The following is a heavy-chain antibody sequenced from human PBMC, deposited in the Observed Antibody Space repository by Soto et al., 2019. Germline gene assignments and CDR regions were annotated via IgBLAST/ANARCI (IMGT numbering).Heavy chain of an antibody. D-gene: IGHD3-22*01. CDR3: AKEIVAGAYVETSAFDF. CDR2: IDGSGGDR. V-gene: IGHV3-23*01. J-gene: IGHJ4*02. CDR1: GFTFSSYA. Sequence: EVQLLESGGDLVQPGGSLRLSCAASGFTFSSYAMGWVRQAPGTGLAWVAVIDGSGGDRSLADSVKGRFTISRDNSKNTLYWQTDRLRVEDTARYFCAKEIVAGAYVETSAFDFWGQGTLVTVSS.